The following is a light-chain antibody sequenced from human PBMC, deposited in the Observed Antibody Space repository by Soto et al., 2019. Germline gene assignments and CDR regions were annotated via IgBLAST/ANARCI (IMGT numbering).Light chain of an antibody. V-gene: IGKV1-33*01. CDR3: QQYWSPPPLT. CDR2: DAS. J-gene: IGKJ4*01. Sequence: DIQMTQSPSSLFASVGDRVTITCQATQDINIYLNWYQQKPGKAPNLLIYDASNLEIGVPSRFSGSGSGTHFTFTISSLQTEDVAVYFCQQYWSPPPLTFGGGTKVEIK. CDR1: QDINIY.